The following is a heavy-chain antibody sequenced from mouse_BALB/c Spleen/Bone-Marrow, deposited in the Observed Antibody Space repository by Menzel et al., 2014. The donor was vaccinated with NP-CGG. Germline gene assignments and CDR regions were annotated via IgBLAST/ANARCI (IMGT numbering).Heavy chain of an antibody. CDR3: ARDHYGYYTMDY. D-gene: IGHD1-2*01. V-gene: IGHV5-9-4*01. J-gene: IGHJ4*01. CDR2: ISSGGSYT. Sequence: EVQLQESGGGLVKPGGSLKLSCAASGFTFSSYAMSWVRQSPEKRLEWVAEISSGGSYTYYPDTVTGRFTISRDNAKNALCLEMSSLRSEDTAMYYCARDHYGYYTMDYWGQGTSVTVSS. CDR1: GFTFSSYA.